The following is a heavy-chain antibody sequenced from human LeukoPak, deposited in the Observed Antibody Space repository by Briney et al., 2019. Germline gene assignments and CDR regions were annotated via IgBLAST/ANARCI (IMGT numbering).Heavy chain of an antibody. D-gene: IGHD2-15*01. V-gene: IGHV3-43*01. J-gene: IGHJ4*02. CDR2: ISWDGGST. CDR1: GFTFDDYT. CDR3: AKEWGYCSGGSCSTFDY. Sequence: GGSLRLSCAASGFTFDDYTMHWVRQAPGKGLEWVSLISWDGGSTYYAGSVKGRFTISRDNSKNSLYLQMNSLRTEDTALYYCAKEWGYCSGGSCSTFDYWGQGTLVTVSS.